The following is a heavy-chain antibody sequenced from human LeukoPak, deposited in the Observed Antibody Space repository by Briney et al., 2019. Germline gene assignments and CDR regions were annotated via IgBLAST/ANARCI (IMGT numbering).Heavy chain of an antibody. CDR1: GGSFSGYY. CDR2: INHSGST. D-gene: IGHD6-19*01. J-gene: IGHJ6*02. V-gene: IGHV4-34*01. Sequence: SETLSLTCAVYGGSFSGYYWSWIRQPPGKGLEWIEEINHSGSTNYNPSLKSRVTISVDTSKNQFSLKLSSVTAADTAVYYCARGPRQWLVLGNSGGRNGMDVWGQGTTVTVSS. CDR3: ARGPRQWLVLGNSGGRNGMDV.